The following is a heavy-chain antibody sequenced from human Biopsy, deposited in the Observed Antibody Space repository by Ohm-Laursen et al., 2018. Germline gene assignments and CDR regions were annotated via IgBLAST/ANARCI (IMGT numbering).Heavy chain of an antibody. J-gene: IGHJ6*02. CDR3: AKDLHNYGMDV. V-gene: IGHV3-74*03. CDR1: GFTFSSYW. Sequence: ETLFLTCAASGFTFSSYWMNWVRQVPGKGLVWVATINKDGSTLQYVDSVRGRFTISRDNAKNTLHLQMNSLRADDTAIYYCAKDLHNYGMDVWGQGTTVTVSS. CDR2: INKDGSTL.